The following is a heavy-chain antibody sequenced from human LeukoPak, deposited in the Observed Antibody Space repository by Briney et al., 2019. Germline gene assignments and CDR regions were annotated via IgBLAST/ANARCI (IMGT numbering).Heavy chain of an antibody. V-gene: IGHV4-34*01. Sequence: SETLSLTCAVYGGSFSGYYWSWIRQPPGKGLEWIGEINHSGSTNYNPSLKSRVTISVDTSKNQFSLKLSSVTAADTAVYYSARMGGIAAAGDYWGQGTLVTVSP. CDR1: GGSFSGYY. CDR2: INHSGST. CDR3: ARMGGIAAAGDY. J-gene: IGHJ4*02. D-gene: IGHD6-13*01.